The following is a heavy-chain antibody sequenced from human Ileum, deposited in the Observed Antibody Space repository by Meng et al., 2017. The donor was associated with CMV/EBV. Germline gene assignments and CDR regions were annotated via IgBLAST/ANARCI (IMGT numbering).Heavy chain of an antibody. Sequence: GESLKISCVASGFTFRSYGMHWVRQAPGKGLEWVAFIRYDGSNKDYADSVKGRFTISRDNSKNTVYVQMNSLRAEDTAVYYCAKDGEEPWLPKGSWFFDLWGRGTLVTVSS. CDR1: GFTFRSYG. V-gene: IGHV3-30*02. CDR2: IRYDGSNK. CDR3: AKDGEEPWLPKGSWFFDL. D-gene: IGHD6-19*01. J-gene: IGHJ2*01.